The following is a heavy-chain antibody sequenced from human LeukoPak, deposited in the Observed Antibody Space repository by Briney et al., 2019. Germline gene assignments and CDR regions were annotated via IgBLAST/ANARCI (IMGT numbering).Heavy chain of an antibody. Sequence: ASVKVSCKASGGTFSSYAISWVRQAPGQGLEWMGGIIPIFGTANYAQKFQGRVTITADESTGTAYMELSSLRSEDTAVYYCARGDCSSTSCYNWFDPWGQGTLVTVSS. J-gene: IGHJ5*02. CDR1: GGTFSSYA. CDR3: ARGDCSSTSCYNWFDP. D-gene: IGHD2-2*01. V-gene: IGHV1-69*13. CDR2: IIPIFGTA.